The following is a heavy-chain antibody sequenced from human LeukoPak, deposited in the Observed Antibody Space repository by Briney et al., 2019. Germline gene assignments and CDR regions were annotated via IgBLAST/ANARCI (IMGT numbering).Heavy chain of an antibody. V-gene: IGHV4-39*01. CDR1: GGSISSSSYY. D-gene: IGHD3-22*01. CDR3: ASDLYYYDSSGYFDY. CDR2: IYYSGST. Sequence: SETLSLTCTVSGGSISSSSYYWGWIRQPPGKGLEWIGSIYYSGSTYYNPSLKSRVTISVDTSKNQFSLKLSSVTAADTAVYYCASDLYYYDSSGYFDYWGQGTLVTVSS. J-gene: IGHJ4*02.